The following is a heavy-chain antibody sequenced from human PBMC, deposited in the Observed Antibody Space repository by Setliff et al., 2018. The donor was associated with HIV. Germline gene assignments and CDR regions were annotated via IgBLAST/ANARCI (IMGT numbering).Heavy chain of an antibody. CDR3: TTAYYDFWSGPN. CDR1: GFTFTNAW. Sequence: GGSLRLSCVTSGFTFTNAWMSWVRQAPGKGLEWVGRIKSETDGGTTDYDATVKGRFTISRDDSKNTLYLQMSGLKTEDTAVYYCTTAYYDFWSGPNWGQGTQVTLSS. CDR2: IKSETDGGTT. J-gene: IGHJ4*02. D-gene: IGHD3-3*01. V-gene: IGHV3-15*01.